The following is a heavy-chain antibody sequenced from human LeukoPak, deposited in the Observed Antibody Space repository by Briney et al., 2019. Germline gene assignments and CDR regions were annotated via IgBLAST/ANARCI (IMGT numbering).Heavy chain of an antibody. V-gene: IGHV3-11*01. J-gene: IGHJ4*02. D-gene: IGHD6-6*01. CDR3: ARERAIASLRPYYFDY. CDR1: GFTFSDYY. CDR2: ISSSGGTI. Sequence: PGGSLRLSCAASGFTFSDYYMSWIRQAPGKGPEWISYISSSGGTIYYADSVKGRFTISRDNARNSLYLQMNSLRAEDTAVYYCARERAIASLRPYYFDYWGQGTLVTVSS.